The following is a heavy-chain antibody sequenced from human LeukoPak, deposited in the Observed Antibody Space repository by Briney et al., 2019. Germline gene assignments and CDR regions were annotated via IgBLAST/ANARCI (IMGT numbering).Heavy chain of an antibody. CDR2: ISYDGSNK. V-gene: IGHV3-30*04. D-gene: IGHD3-10*01. J-gene: IGHJ3*02. CDR1: GFTFSSYA. CDR3: ARRGGTMVRGVIIARAPRHDAFDI. Sequence: GRSLRLSCAASGFTFSSYAMHWVRQAPGKGLEWVAVISYDGSNKYYADSVKGRFTIARDNSKNTLYLQMNSLRAEDTAVYYCARRGGTMVRGVIIARAPRHDAFDIWGQGTMVTVSS.